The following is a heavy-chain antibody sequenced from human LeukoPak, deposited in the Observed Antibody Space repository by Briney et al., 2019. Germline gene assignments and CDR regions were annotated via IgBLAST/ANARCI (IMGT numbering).Heavy chain of an antibody. CDR1: GGSISSYY. D-gene: IGHD3-3*01. Sequence: PSETLSLTCTVSGGSISSYYWSWIRQPPGKGLEWIGYIYYSGSTNYNPSLKSRVTISVDTSKNQFSLKLSSVTAADTAVYYCARVGSYYDFWSGYYPALSWFDPWGQGTLVTVSS. CDR2: IYYSGST. V-gene: IGHV4-59*01. J-gene: IGHJ5*02. CDR3: ARVGSYYDFWSGYYPALSWFDP.